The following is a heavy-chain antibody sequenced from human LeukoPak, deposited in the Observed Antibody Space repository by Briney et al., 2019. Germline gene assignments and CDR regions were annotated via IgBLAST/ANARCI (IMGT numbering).Heavy chain of an antibody. D-gene: IGHD3-10*01. Sequence: GGSLRLSCTPSGFPFGDYAMSWVRQAPGKGLEWVGFFRSKAYGGTTEYAASVKGRFTISRDDSKSVAYLQMNSLKTEDTAVYYCTSRAMVRGVMSFDYWGHGTLVTVSS. CDR2: FRSKAYGGTT. CDR3: TSRAMVRGVMSFDY. J-gene: IGHJ4*01. CDR1: GFPFGDYA. V-gene: IGHV3-49*04.